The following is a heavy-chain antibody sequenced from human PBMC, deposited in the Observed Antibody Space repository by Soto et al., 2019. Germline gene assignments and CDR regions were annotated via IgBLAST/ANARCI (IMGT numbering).Heavy chain of an antibody. V-gene: IGHV4-34*01. CDR3: AREVPSRYFDL. Sequence: QVRLQQWGAGLLKPSETLPLTCAVYGGSVSDYYWSWIRQPPGKGLEWIGEINHSGSTNYNPSLKSRVTISVHTSKNQFSLKLNSVTAAATAVYYCAREVPSRYFDLWGRGTPVIVSS. J-gene: IGHJ2*01. D-gene: IGHD3-10*01. CDR2: INHSGST. CDR1: GGSVSDYY.